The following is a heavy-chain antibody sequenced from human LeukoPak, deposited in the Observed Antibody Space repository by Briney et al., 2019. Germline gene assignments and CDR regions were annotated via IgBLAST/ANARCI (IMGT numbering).Heavy chain of an antibody. CDR1: GFTFSGSA. Sequence: GGSLRLSCAASGFTFSGSAMHWVRQASGKGLEWVGRIRSKANSYATAYAASVKGRFTISRDDSKNTAYLQMNSLKTEDTAVYYCTRDYDSSGYYFEGWFDPWGQGTLVTVSS. J-gene: IGHJ5*02. CDR2: IRSKANSYAT. D-gene: IGHD3-22*01. V-gene: IGHV3-73*01. CDR3: TRDYDSSGYYFEGWFDP.